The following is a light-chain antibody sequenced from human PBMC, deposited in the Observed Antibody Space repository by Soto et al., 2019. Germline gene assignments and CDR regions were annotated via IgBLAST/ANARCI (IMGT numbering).Light chain of an antibody. CDR1: SSNIGRNT. CDR3: AAWDDSLNGYV. Sequence: QLVLTQPPSTSGTPGQRVTISCSGSSSNIGRNTVNWYQHLPGTAPKLLIYSNNQRPSGVPDRFSGSKSGTSASLAVSGLQSEDEADYYCAAWDDSLNGYVFGTGTKLTVL. CDR2: SNN. V-gene: IGLV1-44*01. J-gene: IGLJ1*01.